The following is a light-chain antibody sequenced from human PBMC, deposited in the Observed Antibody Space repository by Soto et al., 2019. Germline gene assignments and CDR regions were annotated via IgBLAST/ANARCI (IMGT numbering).Light chain of an antibody. CDR2: DAS. V-gene: IGKV1-5*01. J-gene: IGKJ1*01. CDR3: QQYNSYSWT. CDR1: QSIRSW. Sequence: DIQMTQSPSTLSASVGDRVTITCRASQSIRSWLAWYQQKPGKAPKLLIYDASSLESGVPSRFSRSGSGTEFTLTISSLQPDDFATYYCQQYNSYSWTFGQGTKVEIK.